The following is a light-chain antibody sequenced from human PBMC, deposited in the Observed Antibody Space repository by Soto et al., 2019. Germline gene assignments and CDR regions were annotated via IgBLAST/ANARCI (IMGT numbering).Light chain of an antibody. V-gene: IGKV3-20*01. Sequence: EIVLTQSPGTLSLSPGERVTLSCRASQSLSSGYLAWYQQKFGQAPRLLIYDASRRATGIPVRFSGSGSGTDFTLTINRLEPEDFAVYYCQQYGSSPTFGLGTKVDIK. CDR2: DAS. CDR1: QSLSSGY. CDR3: QQYGSSPT. J-gene: IGKJ1*01.